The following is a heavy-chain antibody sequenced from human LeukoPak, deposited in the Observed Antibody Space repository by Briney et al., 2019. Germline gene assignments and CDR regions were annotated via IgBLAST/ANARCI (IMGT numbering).Heavy chain of an antibody. D-gene: IGHD1-26*01. CDR2: IYYSGSA. J-gene: IGHJ3*02. CDR1: GCSISSYY. V-gene: IGHV4-59*01. CDR3: ARDKGRSSGSYLNAFDI. Sequence: SETLSLTCTVSGCSISSYYWSWIRQPPGKGLEWIWYIYYSGSANYNPSLKSRVTISVDTSKNQISLKLSSVTAADTAVYYCARDKGRSSGSYLNAFDIWGQGTVVTVSS.